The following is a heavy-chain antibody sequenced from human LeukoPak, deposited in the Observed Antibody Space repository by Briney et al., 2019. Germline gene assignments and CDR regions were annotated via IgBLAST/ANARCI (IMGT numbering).Heavy chain of an antibody. D-gene: IGHD3-22*01. Sequence: GGTLRLSCAASGFTFSSYGMSWVRQAPGKGLEWVSAISGSGGSTYYADSVKGRFTISRDNSKNTLYLQMNSLRAEDTAFYYCAKGLYFDTSGPLLHWGQGTLVTVSS. J-gene: IGHJ4*02. CDR2: ISGSGGST. CDR3: AKGLYFDTSGPLLH. V-gene: IGHV3-23*01. CDR1: GFTFSSYG.